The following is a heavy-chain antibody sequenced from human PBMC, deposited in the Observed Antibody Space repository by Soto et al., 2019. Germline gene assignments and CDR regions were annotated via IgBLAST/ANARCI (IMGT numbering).Heavy chain of an antibody. CDR3: ARGLQSLFDY. V-gene: IGHV3-33*01. CDR2: IWFDGNKQ. CDR1: GFTFGNYG. J-gene: IGHJ4*02. Sequence: GGSLRLSCAASGFTFGNYGMHWVRQAPGTVLEWVAVIWFDGNKQHYADSVKCRFTISRDNSKNTLYVQMTSLRAEDTAVYYCARGLQSLFDYWGQGTLVTVSS.